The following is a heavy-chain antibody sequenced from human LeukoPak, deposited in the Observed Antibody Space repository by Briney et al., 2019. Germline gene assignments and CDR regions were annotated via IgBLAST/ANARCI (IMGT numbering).Heavy chain of an antibody. CDR3: ATAPRVSH. V-gene: IGHV1-8*02. CDR1: GYTFTSYD. J-gene: IGHJ4*02. Sequence: ASVKVSCKASGYTFTSYDINWVRQATGQGLEWMGWMNPNSGNTGYAEKFQGRVTITADTSTVTAYMELRSLRFDDTAVYYCATAPRVSHWGQGTLVTVSS. CDR2: MNPNSGNT.